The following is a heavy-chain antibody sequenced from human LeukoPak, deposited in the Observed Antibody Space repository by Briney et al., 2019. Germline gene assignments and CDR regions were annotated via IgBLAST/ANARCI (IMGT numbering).Heavy chain of an antibody. CDR1: GYSISSGYY. Sequence: SETLSLTCAVSGYSISSGYYWGWIRQPPGKGLEWIGSIYHSGSTYYNPSLKSRVTISVDTSKNQFSLKLSSVTAADTAVYYCARAPLRGYSYGSSALDYWGQGTLVTVSS. J-gene: IGHJ4*02. V-gene: IGHV4-38-2*01. D-gene: IGHD5-18*01. CDR2: IYHSGST. CDR3: ARAPLRGYSYGSSALDY.